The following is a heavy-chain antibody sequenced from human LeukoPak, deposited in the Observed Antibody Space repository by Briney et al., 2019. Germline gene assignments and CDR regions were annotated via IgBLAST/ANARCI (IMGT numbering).Heavy chain of an antibody. V-gene: IGHV3-7*01. J-gene: IGHJ3*02. D-gene: IGHD3-16*01. CDR1: GFTVSSYW. CDR3: AREGGDAFDI. CDR2: IKQDGSEK. Sequence: GGSLRLSCAASGFTVSSYWMSWVRQAPGKGLEWVANIKQDGSEKYYVDSVKGRFTISRDNAKNSLYLQMNSPRAEDTAVYYCAREGGDAFDIWGQGTMVTVSS.